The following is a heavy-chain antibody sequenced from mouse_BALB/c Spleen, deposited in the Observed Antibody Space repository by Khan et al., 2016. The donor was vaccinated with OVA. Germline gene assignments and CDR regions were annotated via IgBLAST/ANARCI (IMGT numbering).Heavy chain of an antibody. J-gene: IGHJ2*01. Sequence: EVELVESGGGLVQPGGSLKLSCAASGFTFSSYGMSWVRQTPDKRLELVATINSNGGSTYYPDSVKGRFTISRDNAQNNLYLQMISLKSEHTAMYYCARMARPIHWGHVTTLPFSS. CDR1: GFTFSSYG. CDR3: ARMARPIH. CDR2: INSNGGST. V-gene: IGHV5-6-3*01.